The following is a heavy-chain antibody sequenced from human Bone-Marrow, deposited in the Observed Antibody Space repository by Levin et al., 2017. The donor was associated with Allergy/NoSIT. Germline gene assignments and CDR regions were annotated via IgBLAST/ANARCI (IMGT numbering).Heavy chain of an antibody. D-gene: IGHD3-3*02. CDR3: ARHISRKGGMDV. CDR2: IYYSGST. V-gene: IGHV4-59*08. J-gene: IGHJ6*02. CDR1: GGSISSYY. Sequence: SETLSLTCTVSGGSISSYYWSWIRQPPGKGLEWIAYIYYSGSTNYNPSLKSRVTISADTSENQFSLRLSSVSAADTAVYYCARHISRKGGMDVWGQGTTVTVSS.